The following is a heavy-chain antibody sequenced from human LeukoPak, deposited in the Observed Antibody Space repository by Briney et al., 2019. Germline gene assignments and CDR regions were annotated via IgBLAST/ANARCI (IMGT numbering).Heavy chain of an antibody. D-gene: IGHD3-22*01. Sequence: GGSLRLSCAASGFSFSSYAMSWVRQAPGKGLEWVSTLSGNGGSTYYADSVKGRFTISRDNSKNTLYLQTSSLRVDDTAVYYSAKDQSQTHDDSSGFLHWGQGTLVTVSS. J-gene: IGHJ4*02. CDR3: AKDQSQTHDDSSGFLH. CDR2: LSGNGGST. CDR1: GFSFSSYA. V-gene: IGHV3-23*01.